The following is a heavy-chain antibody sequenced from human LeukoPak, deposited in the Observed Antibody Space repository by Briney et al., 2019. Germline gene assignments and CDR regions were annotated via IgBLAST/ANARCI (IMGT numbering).Heavy chain of an antibody. CDR2: MNPNSGNT. J-gene: IGHJ4*02. CDR1: GYTFTSYA. V-gene: IGHV1-8*03. Sequence: GASVKVSCKASGYTFTSYAMNWVRQAPGQGLEWMGWMNPNSGNTGYAQKFQGRVTITRNTSISTAYMELSSLRSEDTAVYCCARRNLNSGRTGPFDYWGQGTLVTVSS. D-gene: IGHD1-26*01. CDR3: ARRNLNSGRTGPFDY.